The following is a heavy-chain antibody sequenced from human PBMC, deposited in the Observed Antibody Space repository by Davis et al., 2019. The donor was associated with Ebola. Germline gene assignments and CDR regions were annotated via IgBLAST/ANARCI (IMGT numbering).Heavy chain of an antibody. J-gene: IGHJ4*02. CDR3: ARDDTMVQGVPFDY. Sequence: GESLKISCAASGFSFSEYYMSWIRLAPGRGLQWVADISFAGITTSYADSVKGRFTISRDNVKKSLYLQMNSLRDEDTAVYYCARDDTMVQGVPFDYWGQGTLVTVSS. CDR1: GFSFSEYY. V-gene: IGHV3-11*04. D-gene: IGHD3-10*01. CDR2: ISFAGITT.